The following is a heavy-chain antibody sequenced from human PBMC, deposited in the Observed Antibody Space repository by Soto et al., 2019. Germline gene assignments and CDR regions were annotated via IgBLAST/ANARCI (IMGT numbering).Heavy chain of an antibody. D-gene: IGHD2-15*01. CDR1: GYTFTSYG. CDR3: ARSSVRYRRGGSCKVVGAFES. Sequence: ASVQVSCKASGYTFTSYGISWVRQAPGQGLEWMGWISAYNGNTNYAQKLQGRVTMTTDTSTSTAYMELRSLRSDDTAVYYCARSSVRYRRGGSCKVVGAFESWGQGTMVTVS. J-gene: IGHJ3*02. CDR2: ISAYNGNT. V-gene: IGHV1-18*04.